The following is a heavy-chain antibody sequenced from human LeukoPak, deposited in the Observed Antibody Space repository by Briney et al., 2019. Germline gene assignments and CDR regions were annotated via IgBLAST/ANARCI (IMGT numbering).Heavy chain of an antibody. D-gene: IGHD2-15*01. V-gene: IGHV3-30*02. Sequence: GGSLRLSCAASGFTFSSYGLNWVRQAPGKGLEWVAFIRYDGSNKYYADSVKGRFTISRDNSKNTLYLQMNSLRAEDTAVYYCAKDGSSGYCSGGSCYSGGYYYYYYMDVWGKGTTVTISS. CDR1: GFTFSSYG. J-gene: IGHJ6*03. CDR2: IRYDGSNK. CDR3: AKDGSSGYCSGGSCYSGGYYYYYYMDV.